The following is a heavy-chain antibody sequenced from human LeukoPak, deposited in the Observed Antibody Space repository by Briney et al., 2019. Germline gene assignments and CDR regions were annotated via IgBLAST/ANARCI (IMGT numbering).Heavy chain of an antibody. J-gene: IGHJ6*02. CDR1: GGSISSYY. Sequence: SETLSLTCTVSGGSISSYYWSWIRQHPGKGLEWLGYIYYSGSTYYNPSLKSRVTISVDTSKNQFSLKLSSVTAADTAVYYCARGPFEPMDYYYGMDVWGQGTTVTVSS. V-gene: IGHV4-59*06. CDR3: ARGPFEPMDYYYGMDV. CDR2: IYYSGST. D-gene: IGHD3-10*01.